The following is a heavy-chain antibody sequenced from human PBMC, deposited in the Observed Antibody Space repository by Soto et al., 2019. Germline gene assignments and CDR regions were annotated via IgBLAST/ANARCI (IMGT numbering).Heavy chain of an antibody. CDR1: GYTFTSYA. V-gene: IGHV1-3*01. CDR3: ARGGPGVGSFDY. D-gene: IGHD2-15*01. CDR2: INAGNGNT. J-gene: IGHJ4*02. Sequence: DSVKVSCKASGYTFTSYAMHWVRQAPGQRLEWMGWINAGNGNTKYSQKFQGRVTITRDTSASTAYMELSSLRSEDTAVYYCARGGPGVGSFDYWGQGTLVTASS.